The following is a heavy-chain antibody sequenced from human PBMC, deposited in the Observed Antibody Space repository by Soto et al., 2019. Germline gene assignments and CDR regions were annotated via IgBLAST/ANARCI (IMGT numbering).Heavy chain of an antibody. Sequence: EVLLVESGGGLVQPGGSLRLSCAASGFTFSRNWMHWVRQAPGKGLVWLSRINSDGTTTTYADSVKGRFTISRDNSKNTVYLQINNLRADDTAVYYCATVGTGSYNWFDPWGQGTLVTVSS. CDR3: ATVGTGSYNWFDP. CDR2: INSDGTTT. D-gene: IGHD6-13*01. V-gene: IGHV3-74*01. CDR1: GFTFSRNW. J-gene: IGHJ5*02.